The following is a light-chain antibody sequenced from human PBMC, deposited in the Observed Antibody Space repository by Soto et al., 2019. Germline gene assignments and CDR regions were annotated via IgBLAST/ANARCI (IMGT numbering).Light chain of an antibody. V-gene: IGKV3D-20*01. CDR1: QSVSSSY. Sequence: DIVLTQSPGNLSLSPGDGATLSCGASQSVSSSYLAWYQQKPGLAPRLLIYDASSRATGIQDRFSGSGSGTEFTLTIRRLEPEDFAVYYCRQYGSSPTFGQGTKVDIK. J-gene: IGKJ1*01. CDR2: DAS. CDR3: RQYGSSPT.